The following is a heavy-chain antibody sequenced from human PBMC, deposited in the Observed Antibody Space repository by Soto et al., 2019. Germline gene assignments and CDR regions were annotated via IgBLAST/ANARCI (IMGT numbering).Heavy chain of an antibody. CDR3: ARASTVTQAGDWFDP. J-gene: IGHJ5*02. Sequence: SETLSLTCTVSGGSIISSSYYWGWIRQPPGKGLEWIGSIFYSGSTYYNPSLRSRVTISVDTSKNQFSLKPSSVTAADTAVYYCARASTVTQAGDWFDPWGQGTLVTVS. CDR2: IFYSGST. V-gene: IGHV4-39*07. D-gene: IGHD4-17*01. CDR1: GGSIISSSYY.